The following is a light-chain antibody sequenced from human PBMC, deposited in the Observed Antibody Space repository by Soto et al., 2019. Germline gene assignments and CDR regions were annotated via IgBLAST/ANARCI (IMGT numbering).Light chain of an antibody. V-gene: IGLV2-14*01. CDR2: DVS. CDR3: CSYTSSSTLVV. J-gene: IGLJ2*01. Sequence: QSALTQPASVSGSPGQSITISCTGTSSDVGGYNYVSWYQQHPGKAPKLMIYDVSNRPSGVSNRFSGSKSGNTASLTISGRQAEDEAAYYCCSYTSSSTLVVFGGGTKLTVL. CDR1: SSDVGGYNY.